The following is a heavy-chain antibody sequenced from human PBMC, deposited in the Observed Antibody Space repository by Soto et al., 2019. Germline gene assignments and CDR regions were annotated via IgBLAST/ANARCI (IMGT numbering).Heavy chain of an antibody. V-gene: IGHV4-59*01. D-gene: IGHD6-13*01. CDR2: IYYSGST. Sequence: PSETLSLTCTVSGGSISSYYWSWLRQPPGKGLEWIGYIYYSGSTNYNPSLKSRVTISVDTSKHQFSLKLSSVTAADTAVYYCASGWDSRPESDMDVCGQGTTVTVSS. J-gene: IGHJ6*02. CDR1: GGSISSYY. CDR3: ASGWDSRPESDMDV.